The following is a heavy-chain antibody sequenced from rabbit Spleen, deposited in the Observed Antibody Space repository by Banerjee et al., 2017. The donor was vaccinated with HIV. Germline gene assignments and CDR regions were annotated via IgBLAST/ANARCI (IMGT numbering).Heavy chain of an antibody. CDR1: GLDFSSYYY. CDR3: ARDSVSSVSSYSMDL. D-gene: IGHD8-1*01. J-gene: IGHJ6*01. V-gene: IGHV1S40*01. CDR2: IYVGSSGSP. Sequence: QSLEESGGDLVKPGASLTLTCTASGLDFSSYYYMCWVRQAPGKGLEWIACIYVGSSGSPYYASWAKGRFTISKTASTTVTLQKTSLTAADTATYFCARDSVSSVSSYSMDLWGPGTLVTVS.